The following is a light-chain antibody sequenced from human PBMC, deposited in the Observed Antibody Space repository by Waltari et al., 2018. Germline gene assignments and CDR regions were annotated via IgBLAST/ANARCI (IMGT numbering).Light chain of an antibody. V-gene: IGKV1-12*01. CDR3: QQGDSFPYT. Sequence: DIQMTQSPSSVSASIGARVTIACRASQGISSFLAWYQQKPGKAPRLLIYAASTLHSGVPPRFSGSGSGTDFTLTINNLQPEDFATYVWQQGDSFPYTFGGGTKVDIK. J-gene: IGKJ4*01. CDR2: AAS. CDR1: QGISSF.